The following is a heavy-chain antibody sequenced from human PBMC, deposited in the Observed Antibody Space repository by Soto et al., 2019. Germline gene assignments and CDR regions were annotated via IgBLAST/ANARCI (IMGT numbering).Heavy chain of an antibody. CDR3: AKDRSDYRWFDP. J-gene: IGHJ5*02. D-gene: IGHD6-25*01. Sequence: TGGSLRLSCAASGFNFSNYGMQWVRQAPGKGLEWVAVISDDGSNKYYADSVKGRFAISRDNDKNTLFLQMNGLRPEDTAVYYCAKDRSDYRWFDPWGQGSLVTVSS. CDR1: GFNFSNYG. CDR2: ISDDGSNK. V-gene: IGHV3-30*18.